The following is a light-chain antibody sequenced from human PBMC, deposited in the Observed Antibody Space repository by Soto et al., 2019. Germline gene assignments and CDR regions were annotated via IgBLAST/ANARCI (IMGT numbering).Light chain of an antibody. CDR3: QSYDSSLSGSV. CDR1: SSNIGATYH. CDR2: GNS. Sequence: QSVLTQPPSVSGAPGQRVTISCTGSSSNIGATYHVHWYQQLPGTAPKILIYGNSNRPSGVPDRFSGSKSGTSASLAITGLQAEDEADYYCQSYDSSLSGSVFGGGTKLTVL. V-gene: IGLV1-40*01. J-gene: IGLJ3*02.